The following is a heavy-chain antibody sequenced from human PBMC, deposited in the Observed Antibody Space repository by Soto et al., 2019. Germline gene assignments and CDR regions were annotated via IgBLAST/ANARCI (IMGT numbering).Heavy chain of an antibody. J-gene: IGHJ4*02. Sequence: SVKVSCKASGGTFSSYAISWVRQAPGQGLEWMGGIIPIFGTANYAQKFQGRVTITADKSTSTAYMELSSLRSEDTAVYYCARSMYYYDSSGKGAPGYWGQGTLVTSPQ. D-gene: IGHD3-22*01. CDR3: ARSMYYYDSSGKGAPGY. V-gene: IGHV1-69*06. CDR2: IIPIFGTA. CDR1: GGTFSSYA.